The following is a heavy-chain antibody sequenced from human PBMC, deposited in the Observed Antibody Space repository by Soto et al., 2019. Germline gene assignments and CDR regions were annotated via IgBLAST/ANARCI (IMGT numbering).Heavy chain of an antibody. CDR1: GFSLSTSGVG. CDR2: IYWNDDK. V-gene: IGHV2-5*01. Sequence: SGPTLVNPTQTLTLTCTFSGFSLSTSGVGVGWIRKPPGKAMEWLALIYWNDDKRYSPSLKSRLTITKDTSKNQVILTMTNKNPVDTATFYCSHRVGVLFTMIVVAERADAFDIWGQGTMVTVSS. CDR3: SHRVGVLFTMIVVAERADAFDI. J-gene: IGHJ3*02. D-gene: IGHD3-22*01.